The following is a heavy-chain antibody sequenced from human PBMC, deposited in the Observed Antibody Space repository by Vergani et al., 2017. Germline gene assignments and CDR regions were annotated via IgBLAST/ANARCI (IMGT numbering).Heavy chain of an antibody. CDR3: TRGGSGRDY. CDR2: IRSKAYGGTT. Sequence: EVQLVESGGGLVQPGRSLRLSCTASGFTFGDYAMSWFRQAPGKGREWVGFIRSKAYGGTTEYAASVKGRFTISRDDSKSIAYLQMNSLKTEDTAVYYCTRGGSGRDYWGQGTLVTVSS. CDR1: GFTFGDYA. V-gene: IGHV3-49*03. J-gene: IGHJ4*02. D-gene: IGHD6-19*01.